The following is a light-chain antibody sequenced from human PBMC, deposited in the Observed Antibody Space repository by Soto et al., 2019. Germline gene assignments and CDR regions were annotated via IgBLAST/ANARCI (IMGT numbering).Light chain of an antibody. J-gene: IGLJ2*01. CDR2: LNSDGSH. V-gene: IGLV4-69*02. Sequence: QPVLTQSPSASASLGASVKLTCTLSSGHSSYAIAWHQQQSEKGPRYLMRLNSDGSHSKGDGIPDRFSGSSSGAERYLTISSLQSEDEADYYCQTWGTRIHVVFGGGTKVTVL. CDR1: SGHSSYA. CDR3: QTWGTRIHVV.